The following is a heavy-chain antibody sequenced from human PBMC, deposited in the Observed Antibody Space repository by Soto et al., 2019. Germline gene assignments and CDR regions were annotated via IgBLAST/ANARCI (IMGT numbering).Heavy chain of an antibody. CDR2: IYYSGST. Sequence: SETVSLTCTVSGGSISSGGYYWSWIRQHPGKGLEWIGYIYYSGSTYYNPSLKSRVTISVDTSKNQFSLKLSSVTAADTAVYYCARIGYYYYGMDVWGQGTTVTAP. J-gene: IGHJ6*02. V-gene: IGHV4-31*03. CDR3: ARIGYYYYGMDV. CDR1: GGSISSGGYY.